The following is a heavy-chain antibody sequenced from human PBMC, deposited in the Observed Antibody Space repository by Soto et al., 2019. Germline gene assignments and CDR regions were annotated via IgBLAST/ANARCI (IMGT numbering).Heavy chain of an antibody. J-gene: IGHJ4*02. CDR3: ASARAGSGRSFDN. CDR2: ISSNSFTI. Sequence: QVQLVESGGGLVKPGGSLRLSCAVSGFIFSDNYMSWIRQAPGKGLEWVSYISSNSFTIYYADSVKGRFTISRDNANNSRYLQMSSLRAEDTAMYYCASARAGSGRSFDNWGQGTLVIVSS. CDR1: GFIFSDNY. D-gene: IGHD1-26*01. V-gene: IGHV3-11*01.